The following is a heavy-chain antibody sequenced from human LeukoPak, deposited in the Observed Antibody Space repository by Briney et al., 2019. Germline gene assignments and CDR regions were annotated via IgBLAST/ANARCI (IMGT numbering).Heavy chain of an antibody. CDR3: ARSGPPAGRPDAFDI. V-gene: IGHV4-34*01. CDR1: GGSFSGYY. CDR2: INHSGST. J-gene: IGHJ3*02. D-gene: IGHD2-2*01. Sequence: SETLSLTCAVYGGSFSGYYWSWIRQPPGKGLEWIGEINHSGSTNYNPSLKSRVTISVDTSKNQFSLKLSSVTVADTAVYYCARSGPPAGRPDAFDIWGQGTMATVLS.